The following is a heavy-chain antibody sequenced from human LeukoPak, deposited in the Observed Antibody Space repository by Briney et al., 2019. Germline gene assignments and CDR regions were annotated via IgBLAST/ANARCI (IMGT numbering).Heavy chain of an antibody. D-gene: IGHD4-17*01. J-gene: IGHJ4*02. CDR3: AREDYGDYYFDY. Sequence: GGSLRLSCAASGFTFSSYWMHWVRQAPGKGLVWVSRINSDGSSTSYADSVKGRFTISRDNAKNTLYLQMNSLRAEDTAVYYCAREDYGDYYFDYWGQGTLVMVSS. CDR1: GFTFSSYW. CDR2: INSDGSST. V-gene: IGHV3-74*01.